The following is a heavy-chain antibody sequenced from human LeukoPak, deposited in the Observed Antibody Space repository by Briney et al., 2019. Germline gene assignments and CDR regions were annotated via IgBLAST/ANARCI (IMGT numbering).Heavy chain of an antibody. CDR1: GVTVSSKD. CDR3: ATLARYAFDI. D-gene: IGHD5-12*01. CDR2: IYSGGST. Sequence: PGGSLRLSCAASGVTVSSKDMSWVRQAPGKGLEWVSVIYSGGSTYYAGSVKGRFTISRDNSKNTLYLQMNSLRAEDTAVYYCATLARYAFDIWGQGTMVTVSS. J-gene: IGHJ3*02. V-gene: IGHV3-53*01.